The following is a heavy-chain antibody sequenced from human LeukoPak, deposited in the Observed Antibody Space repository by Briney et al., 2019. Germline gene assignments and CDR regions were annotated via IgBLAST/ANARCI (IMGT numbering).Heavy chain of an antibody. CDR3: ARLNSYGYQGYFDY. Sequence: SETLSLTCTVSGGSISSSSYYWGWIRQPPGKGLEWIGSIYYSGSTYYNPSLKSRVTISVDTSKNQFSLKLSSVTAADTAVYYCARLNSYGYQGYFDYWGQGTLVTVSS. CDR2: IYYSGST. V-gene: IGHV4-39*01. CDR1: GGSISSSSYY. J-gene: IGHJ4*02. D-gene: IGHD5-18*01.